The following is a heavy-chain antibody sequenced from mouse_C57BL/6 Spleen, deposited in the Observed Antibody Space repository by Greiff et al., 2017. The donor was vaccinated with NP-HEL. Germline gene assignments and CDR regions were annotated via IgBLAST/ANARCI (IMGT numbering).Heavy chain of an antibody. D-gene: IGHD2-4*01. V-gene: IGHV5-17*01. CDR2: ISSGSSTI. CDR3: ARSRLRRYFDV. J-gene: IGHJ1*03. Sequence: EVMLVESGGGLVKPGGSLKLSCAASGFTFSDYGMHWVRQAPEKGLEWVAYISSGSSTIYYADTVKGRFTISRDNAKNTLFLQMTSLRSEDTAMYYCARSRLRRYFDVWGTGTTVTVSS. CDR1: GFTFSDYG.